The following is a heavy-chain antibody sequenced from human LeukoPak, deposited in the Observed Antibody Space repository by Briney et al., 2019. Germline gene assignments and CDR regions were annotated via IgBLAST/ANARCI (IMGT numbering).Heavy chain of an antibody. J-gene: IGHJ4*02. CDR1: GGSISSYY. Sequence: KPSETLSLTCAVSGGSISSYYWSWIRQPPGKGLEWIGEINHSGSTSYNPSLKSRVTISVDTSKNQFSLKLSSVTAADTAVYYCARDNSSGYYCDYWGQGTLVTVSS. CDR3: ARDNSSGYYCDY. V-gene: IGHV4-34*01. D-gene: IGHD3-22*01. CDR2: INHSGST.